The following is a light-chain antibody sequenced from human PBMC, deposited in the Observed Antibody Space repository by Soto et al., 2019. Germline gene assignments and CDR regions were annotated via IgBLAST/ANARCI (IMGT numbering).Light chain of an antibody. CDR3: VTWDNSLSGVI. CDR1: NSNIGRNY. Sequence: QAVLTQPPSVSAAPGQTVSISCSGSNSNIGRNYVSWYQHLPGTTPRLLIYDNDKRPSGIPDRFSGSKSGTSATLGITGLQTGDEADYYCVTWDNSLSGVIFGGGTQLTVL. V-gene: IGLV1-51*01. CDR2: DND. J-gene: IGLJ2*01.